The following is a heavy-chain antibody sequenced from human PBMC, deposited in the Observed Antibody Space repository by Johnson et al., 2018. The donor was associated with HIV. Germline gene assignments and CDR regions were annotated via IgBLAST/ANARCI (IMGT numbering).Heavy chain of an antibody. Sequence: LLVESGGGVVQPGRSLRLSCAASGFTFSSYAMHWVRQAPGKGLEWVSGISWNSGSIGYADSVKGRFTISRDNAKNSLYLQMNSLRAEDTALYYCAKDYSPAAYSSSFGAFDIWGQGTMVTVSS. D-gene: IGHD6-6*01. CDR3: AKDYSPAAYSSSFGAFDI. CDR2: ISWNSGSI. CDR1: GFTFSSYA. J-gene: IGHJ3*02. V-gene: IGHV3-9*01.